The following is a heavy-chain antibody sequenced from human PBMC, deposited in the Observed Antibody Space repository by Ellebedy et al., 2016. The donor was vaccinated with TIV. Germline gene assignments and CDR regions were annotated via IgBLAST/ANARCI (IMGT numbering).Heavy chain of an antibody. J-gene: IGHJ1*01. V-gene: IGHV3-11*04. CDR1: GFTFSDYY. CDR2: ISSSGSTI. D-gene: IGHD1-26*01. CDR3: ARGGAAALPKQGFFGYFQH. Sequence: GESLKISCAASGFTFSDYYMSWIRQAPGKGLEWVSYISSSGSTIYYADSVKGRFTISRDNAKNSLYLQMNSLRAEDTAVYYCARGGAAALPKQGFFGYFQHWGQGTLVTVSS.